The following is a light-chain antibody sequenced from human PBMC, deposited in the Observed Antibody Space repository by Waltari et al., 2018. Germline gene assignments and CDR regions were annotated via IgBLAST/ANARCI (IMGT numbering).Light chain of an antibody. V-gene: IGKV3-20*01. CDR3: QQYDRSSGVT. J-gene: IGKJ3*01. CDR2: GGS. CDR1: QSVGSSV. Sequence: QSPGTLSLSTGERATLSCRASQSVGSSVLAWYQQKPGQAPRLLIYGGSIRATGIPDRFSGSGSGTDFTLTISRLEPEDFAMYYCQQYDRSSGVTFGPGTKVDFK.